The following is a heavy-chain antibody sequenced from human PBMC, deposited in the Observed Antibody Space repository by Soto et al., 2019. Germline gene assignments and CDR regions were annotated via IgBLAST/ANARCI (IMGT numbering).Heavy chain of an antibody. CDR1: GGTFSSYT. Sequence: QVQLVQSGAEVKKPGSSVKVSCKASGGTFSSYTISWVRQAPGQGLEWMGRIIPILGIANYAQKFQGRVTITADKSTGTAYLELSSLRSEDTAVYYCARNVYCGGDCPPYGMDVWGQGTTVTVSS. CDR2: IIPILGIA. CDR3: ARNVYCGGDCPPYGMDV. V-gene: IGHV1-69*02. D-gene: IGHD2-21*02. J-gene: IGHJ6*02.